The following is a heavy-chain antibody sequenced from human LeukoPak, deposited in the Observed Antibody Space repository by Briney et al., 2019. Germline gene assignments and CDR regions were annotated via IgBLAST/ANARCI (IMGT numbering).Heavy chain of an antibody. CDR3: ATDPRGDDSSGYYLQDFDY. V-gene: IGHV1-2*02. D-gene: IGHD3-22*01. J-gene: IGHJ4*02. Sequence: ASVKVSCTASGYTFTGYYMHWLRQAPGQGLEWMGWINPNSGGTDYAQKFQGRVTMTEDTSTDTAYMELSSLRSEDTAVYYCATDPRGDDSSGYYLQDFDYWGQGTLVTVSS. CDR2: INPNSGGT. CDR1: GYTFTGYY.